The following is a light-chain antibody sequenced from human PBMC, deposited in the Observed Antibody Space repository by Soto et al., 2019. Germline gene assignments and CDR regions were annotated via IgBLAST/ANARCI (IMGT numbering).Light chain of an antibody. CDR1: TSDVGGYNF. CDR3: QSYDSSLSASV. J-gene: IGLJ2*01. V-gene: IGLV2-14*01. Sequence: QSSLTQPASVSGSPGQSITISCSGITSDVGGYNFVSWYEVHPGKAPKLLIYELNKRPSGVSDRFSGSKSGNTASLTISGLRAEDEADYYCQSYDSSLSASVFGGGTKLTVL. CDR2: ELN.